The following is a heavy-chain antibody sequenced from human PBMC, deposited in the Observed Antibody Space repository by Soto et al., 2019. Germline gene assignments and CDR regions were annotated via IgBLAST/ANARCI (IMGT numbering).Heavy chain of an antibody. V-gene: IGHV4-39*01. CDR3: ARHVNPWAQGAFDI. J-gene: IGHJ3*02. CDR1: GGSISSSCYF. Sequence: SETLSLSCTVSGGSISSSCYFWGWIRQPPGKGLEWIGSIYYSGSTYYNPSLKSRVTISVDTSKNQFSLKLSSVTAADTAVYYCARHVNPWAQGAFDIWGQGTMVTVSS. D-gene: IGHD7-27*01. CDR2: IYYSGST.